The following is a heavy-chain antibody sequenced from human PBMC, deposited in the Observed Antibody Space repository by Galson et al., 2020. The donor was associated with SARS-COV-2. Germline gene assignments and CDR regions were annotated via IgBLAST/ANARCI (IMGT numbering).Heavy chain of an antibody. CDR1: GFTFSSYT. D-gene: IGHD1-26*01. CDR3: AKGPGAATAFDI. CDR2: IYSGGST. J-gene: IGHJ3*02. Sequence: GGSLRLSCAASGFTFSSYTMSWVRQAPGKGLEWVSLIYSGGSTYHADSVKGRFTISRDNSKNTLYLQMNSLRAEDTAVYYCAKGPGAATAFDIWGQGTVVTVSS. V-gene: IGHV3-23*03.